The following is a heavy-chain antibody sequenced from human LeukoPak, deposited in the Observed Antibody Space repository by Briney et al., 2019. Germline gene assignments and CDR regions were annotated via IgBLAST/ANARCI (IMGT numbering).Heavy chain of an antibody. CDR3: ARDSGYSYGSGAFDI. V-gene: IGHV3-30-3*01. D-gene: IGHD5-18*01. Sequence: GRSLRLSCAASGFTFSSYAMHWVRQAPGKGLEWVAVISYDGSNKYYADSVKGRFTISRDNSKNTLYLQMSSLRAEDTAVYYCARDSGYSYGSGAFDIWGQGTMVTVSS. CDR2: ISYDGSNK. J-gene: IGHJ3*02. CDR1: GFTFSSYA.